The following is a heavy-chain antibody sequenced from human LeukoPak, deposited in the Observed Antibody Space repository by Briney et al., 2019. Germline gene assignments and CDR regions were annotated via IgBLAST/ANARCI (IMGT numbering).Heavy chain of an antibody. J-gene: IGHJ4*02. CDR1: GFTVSSSY. D-gene: IGHD2-2*03. CDR3: ARDRRDGYCLGH. CDR2: MYSGGTT. V-gene: IGHV3-66*01. Sequence: GGSLRLSRTGSGFTVSSSYMSWVRQTPGKGLEWASVMYSGGTTYYADSVKGRFTISRDSSKNTVNLQMNSLRAEDTAVYYCARDRRDGYCLGHWGQGTLVTVSS.